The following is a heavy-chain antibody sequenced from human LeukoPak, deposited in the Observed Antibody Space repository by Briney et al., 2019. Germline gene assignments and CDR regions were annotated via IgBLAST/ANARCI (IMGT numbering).Heavy chain of an antibody. Sequence: PSGTLSLTCAVSGGSISSSTWWSWVRQPPGKGLEWIGEIHRSGSTYYNPSLESRLTMSLDKSKNQFSLNLYSMAAADTAVYFCARGRVSSSTYYSTYYYYFYMDVWGKGTTVIVSS. CDR1: GGSISSSTW. CDR2: IHRSGST. V-gene: IGHV4-4*02. D-gene: IGHD4-11*01. J-gene: IGHJ6*03. CDR3: ARGRVSSSTYYSTYYYYFYMDV.